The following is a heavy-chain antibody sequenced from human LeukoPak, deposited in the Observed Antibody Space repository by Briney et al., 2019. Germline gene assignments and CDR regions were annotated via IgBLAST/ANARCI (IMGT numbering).Heavy chain of an antibody. CDR2: ISAYNGNT. CDR1: GYTFTSYG. D-gene: IGHD3-22*01. V-gene: IGHV1-18*01. J-gene: IGHJ4*02. Sequence: ASVKVSCKASGYTFTSYGISWVRQAPGQGLEWMGWISAYNGNTNYAQKLQGRVTMTTDTSTSTAYMELRSLRSDDTAVYYCARGVKYYESSGYPFDYWGQGTLVTVSS. CDR3: ARGVKYYESSGYPFDY.